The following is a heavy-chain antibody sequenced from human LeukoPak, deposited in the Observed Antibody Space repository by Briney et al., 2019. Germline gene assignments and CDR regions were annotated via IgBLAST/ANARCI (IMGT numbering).Heavy chain of an antibody. Sequence: SETLSLTCSVSGGSISSYYWSWIRQPPGKGLEWIGYMYYSGSTNYNPSLKSRVTISVDTSKNQFSLKLSSVTAADTAVYYCARDEGDGSYFDNWGRGTLVTVSS. CDR2: MYYSGST. V-gene: IGHV4-59*01. D-gene: IGHD2-15*01. CDR3: ARDEGDGSYFDN. CDR1: GGSISSYY. J-gene: IGHJ4*02.